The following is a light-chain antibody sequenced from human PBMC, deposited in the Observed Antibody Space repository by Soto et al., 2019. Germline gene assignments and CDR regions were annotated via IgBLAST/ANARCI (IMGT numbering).Light chain of an antibody. CDR2: DVS. Sequence: QSALTQPASVSGSLGQSITISCTGTSSDVGGYNYVSWYQQHPGKAPKLMIYDVSNRPSGVSNRFSGSKSGNTASLTISGLQAEDEADYYCSSYTSSSTGVVFGGGTKLTVL. CDR3: SSYTSSSTGVV. CDR1: SSDVGGYNY. V-gene: IGLV2-14*01. J-gene: IGLJ2*01.